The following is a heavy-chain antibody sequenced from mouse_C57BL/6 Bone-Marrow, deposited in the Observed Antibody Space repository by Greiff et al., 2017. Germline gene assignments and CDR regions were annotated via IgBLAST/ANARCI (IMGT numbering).Heavy chain of an antibody. Sequence: EVMLVESGGDLVKPGGSLKLSCAASGFTFSSYGMSWVRQTPDKRLEWVATISSGGSYTYYPDSVKGRFTISRDNAKNTLYLQMSSLKSEDTAMYYCAKHDDGYYVYWYYDVWGTGTTLTVSS. CDR3: AKHDDGYYVYWYYDV. J-gene: IGHJ1*03. CDR2: ISSGGSYT. D-gene: IGHD2-3*01. CDR1: GFTFSSYG. V-gene: IGHV5-6*01.